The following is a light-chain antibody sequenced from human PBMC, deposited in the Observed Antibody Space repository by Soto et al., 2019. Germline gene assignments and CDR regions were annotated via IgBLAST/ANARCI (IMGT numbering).Light chain of an antibody. CDR3: QKYNSAPSIT. Sequence: DIQMTQSPSSLSASVGDRVTITCRASQGISNYLAWYQQKPGKVPKLLIYAASTLQSGVPSRFSGSGSGTDFTLTISSLQPEDVATYYCQKYNSAPSITFGQGTHWRLN. J-gene: IGKJ5*01. V-gene: IGKV1-27*01. CDR2: AAS. CDR1: QGISNY.